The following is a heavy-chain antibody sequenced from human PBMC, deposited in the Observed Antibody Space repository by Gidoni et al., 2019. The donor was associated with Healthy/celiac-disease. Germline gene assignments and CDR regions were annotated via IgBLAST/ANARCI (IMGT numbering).Heavy chain of an antibody. V-gene: IGHV4-34*01. J-gene: IGHJ2*01. Sequence: IRQPPGKGLEWIGEINHSGSTNYNPSLKSRVTISVDTSKNQFSLKLSSVTAADTAVYYCARGRGVVVIAMTYFDLWGRGPLVTVSS. CDR2: INHSGST. CDR3: ARGRGVVVIAMTYFDL. D-gene: IGHD2-21*01.